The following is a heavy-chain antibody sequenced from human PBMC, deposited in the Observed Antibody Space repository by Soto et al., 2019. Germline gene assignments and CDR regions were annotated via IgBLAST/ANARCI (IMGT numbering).Heavy chain of an antibody. CDR2: IYYSGST. V-gene: IGHV4-59*01. CDR3: ASTKYYDFWSGYQNWFDP. D-gene: IGHD3-3*01. Sequence: SETLSLTSTVSGGSISSYYWSWIRQPPGKGLEWIGYIYYSGSTNYNPSLKSRVTISVDTSKNQFSLKLSSVTAADTAVYYCASTKYYDFWSGYQNWFDPRGQGTLVTVSS. J-gene: IGHJ5*02. CDR1: GGSISSYY.